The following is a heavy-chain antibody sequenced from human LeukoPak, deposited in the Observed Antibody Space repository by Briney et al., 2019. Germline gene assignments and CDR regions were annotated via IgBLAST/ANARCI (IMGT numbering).Heavy chain of an antibody. Sequence: GGSLRLSCAASGFTFSSYSMNWVRQAPGKGLEWVSSISSSSSYIYYADSVKGRFTISRDNAKNSLYLQMNSLRAEDTAVYYCARGYCSSTSRYVGSDIWGQGTMVTVSS. D-gene: IGHD2-2*01. CDR2: ISSSSSYI. CDR1: GFTFSSYS. CDR3: ARGYCSSTSRYVGSDI. V-gene: IGHV3-21*01. J-gene: IGHJ3*02.